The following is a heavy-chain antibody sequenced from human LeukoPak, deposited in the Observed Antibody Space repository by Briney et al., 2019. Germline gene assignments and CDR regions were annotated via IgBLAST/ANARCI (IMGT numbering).Heavy chain of an antibody. J-gene: IGHJ4*02. CDR2: ISSSGNTK. D-gene: IGHD4-17*01. V-gene: IGHV3-48*02. CDR1: GFTFSSHS. Sequence: GGSLRLSCAASGFTFSSHSMNWVRQAPGKGQEWVSYISSSGNTKHYVDSVKGRFTISRDNAKNSVCLQMNSLRDEDTAVYYCARDLTSVPTRWGQGTLVTVSS. CDR3: ARDLTSVPTR.